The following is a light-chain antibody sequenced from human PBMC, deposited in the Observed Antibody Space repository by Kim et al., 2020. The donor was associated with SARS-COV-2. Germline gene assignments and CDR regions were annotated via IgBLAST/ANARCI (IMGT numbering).Light chain of an antibody. CDR3: AAWDDRLKGV. CDR1: SSNIGPNA. Sequence: QSVVTQPPSTSGTPGQRVIISCSGSSSNIGPNAVNWYQQLPGTAPKLLIYSSTLRPSGVPDRFSGSKSGTSASLAISGPQSEDEGYYFCAAWDDRLKGVFGGGTQLTVL. CDR2: SST. V-gene: IGLV1-44*01. J-gene: IGLJ3*02.